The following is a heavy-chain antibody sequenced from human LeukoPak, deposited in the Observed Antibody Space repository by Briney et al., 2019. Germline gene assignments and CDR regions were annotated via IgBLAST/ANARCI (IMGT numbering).Heavy chain of an antibody. Sequence: PGGSLRLSCAASGFTFSTYGMHWVRQAPGKGLEWVAVISYDGSDKYYADSVEGRFTISRDNSKNTLYLQMNSLRSDDTAVYYCARDKPLTTVTTYYFDYWGQGTLVTVSS. CDR2: ISYDGSDK. CDR3: ARDKPLTTVTTYYFDY. D-gene: IGHD4-17*01. CDR1: GFTFSTYG. V-gene: IGHV3-30*03. J-gene: IGHJ4*02.